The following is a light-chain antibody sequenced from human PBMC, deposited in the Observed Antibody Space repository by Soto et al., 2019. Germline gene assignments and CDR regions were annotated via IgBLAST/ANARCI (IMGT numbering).Light chain of an antibody. CDR2: EVS. CDR3: SSYRSSSTPYV. J-gene: IGLJ1*01. V-gene: IGLV2-14*01. Sequence: QSVLTQPASVSGSPGQSITISCTGTSSDVGGYKYVSWYQQYPGKAPKVIIYEVSYRPSGVSNRFSGFKSGNTASLTISGLQAEDEADYYCSSYRSSSTPYVFGTGTKLTVL. CDR1: SSDVGGYKY.